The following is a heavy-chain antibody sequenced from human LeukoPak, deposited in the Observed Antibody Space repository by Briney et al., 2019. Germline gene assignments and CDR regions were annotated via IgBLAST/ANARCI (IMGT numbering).Heavy chain of an antibody. CDR1: GGSISSGGYY. J-gene: IGHJ5*02. CDR2: IYYSGST. Sequence: SETLSLTCTVSGGSISSGGYYWSWIRRHPGKGLEWFGYIYYSGSTYYNPSLKSRVTISVDTSKNRFSLKLSSVTAADTAVYYCARSLVVVTASRGEWFDPWGQGTLVTVSS. V-gene: IGHV4-31*03. D-gene: IGHD2-21*02. CDR3: ARSLVVVTASRGEWFDP.